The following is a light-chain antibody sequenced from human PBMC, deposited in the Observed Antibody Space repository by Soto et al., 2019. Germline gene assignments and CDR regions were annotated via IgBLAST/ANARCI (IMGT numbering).Light chain of an antibody. J-gene: IGLJ3*02. CDR3: RSYYNSRRGGV. Sequence: QPVLTQPPSVSGAPGQRVTISCTGSASNFGAGYDVHWYQQIPGTAPKLLIFETKSRPSGVTDRFSASKSGTSASLAITGLQNEDEAADYYRSYYNSRRGGVFGGGTKLTVL. CDR1: ASNFGAGYD. CDR2: ETK. V-gene: IGLV1-40*01.